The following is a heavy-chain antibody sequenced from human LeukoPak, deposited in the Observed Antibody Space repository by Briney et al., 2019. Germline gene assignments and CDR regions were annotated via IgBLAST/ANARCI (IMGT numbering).Heavy chain of an antibody. D-gene: IGHD3-10*01. J-gene: IGHJ5*02. CDR3: ARDRADPSLLWFGPFDP. CDR2: ISSSSSYK. CDR1: GFTFSSYG. Sequence: KTGGTLRLSCAASGFTFSSYGMSWVRQAPGKGLEWVSSISSSSSYKYYADSLKGRFTISRDNAKNSLYLQMNSLRAEDTAVYYCARDRADPSLLWFGPFDPWGQGTLVTVSS. V-gene: IGHV3-21*01.